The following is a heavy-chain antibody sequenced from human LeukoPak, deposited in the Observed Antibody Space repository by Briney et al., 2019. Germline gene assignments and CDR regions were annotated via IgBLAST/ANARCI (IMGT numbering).Heavy chain of an antibody. CDR2: MNPNSGNT. D-gene: IGHD1-26*01. CDR3: AILLGGWELLGYFDY. V-gene: IGHV1-8*03. CDR1: GYTFTSYD. Sequence: ASVKVSCKASGYTFTSYDINWVRQATGQGLEWMGWMNPNSGNTGYAQKFQGRVTITRNTSISTAYMELSSLRSEDTAVYYCAILLGGWELLGYFDYWGQGTLVTVSS. J-gene: IGHJ4*02.